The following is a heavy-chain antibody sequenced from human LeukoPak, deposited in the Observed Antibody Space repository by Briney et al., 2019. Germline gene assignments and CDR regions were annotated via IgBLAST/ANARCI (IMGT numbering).Heavy chain of an antibody. CDR1: GFTFIGYS. J-gene: IGHJ4*02. Sequence: GGSLRLSCAASGFTFIGYSMSWARQAPGKGLEWVSSISSGSSYVYYADSVNGRFTISRDNARNSLYLLMNSLRAEDTAIYYCARDRGSDTSGYEDFDYWGQGTLVTVSS. D-gene: IGHD3-22*01. V-gene: IGHV3-21*01. CDR3: ARDRGSDTSGYEDFDY. CDR2: ISSGSSYV.